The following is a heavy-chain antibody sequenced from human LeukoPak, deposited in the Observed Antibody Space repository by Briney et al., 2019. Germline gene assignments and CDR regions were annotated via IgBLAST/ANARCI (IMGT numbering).Heavy chain of an antibody. CDR2: ISSSSSYI. J-gene: IGHJ6*03. Sequence: GGSLRLSCAASGFTFSSYSMNWVRQAPGKGLEWVSSISSSSSYIYYADSVKGRFTISRGNAKNSLYLQMNSLRAEDTAVYYCARAGHYLLISSPGYMDVWGKGTTVTISS. CDR1: GFTFSSYS. D-gene: IGHD2/OR15-2a*01. CDR3: ARAGHYLLISSPGYMDV. V-gene: IGHV3-21*01.